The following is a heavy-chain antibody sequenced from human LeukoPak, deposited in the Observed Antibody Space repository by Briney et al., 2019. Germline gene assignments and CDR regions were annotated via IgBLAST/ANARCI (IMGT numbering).Heavy chain of an antibody. CDR2: VGSYNGNT. CDR3: ARDAPQWRNAFDF. Sequence: ASVKVSCKASGYTFTSTGFCWVRQAPGQGLEWMGWVGSYNGNTNYAQKFQGRVTMTTDTSTNTAYMELGSLGSDDTAVYFCARDAPQWRNAFDFWGQGTVVTVSS. CDR1: GYTFTSTG. V-gene: IGHV1-18*01. J-gene: IGHJ3*01. D-gene: IGHD6-19*01.